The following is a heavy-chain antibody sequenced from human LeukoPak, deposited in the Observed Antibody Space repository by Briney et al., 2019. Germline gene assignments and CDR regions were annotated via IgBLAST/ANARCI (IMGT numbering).Heavy chain of an antibody. CDR3: ATEGNYGDYNFGYFDY. CDR1: GGSISSYY. D-gene: IGHD4-17*01. CDR2: IYTSGST. J-gene: IGHJ4*02. V-gene: IGHV4-4*07. Sequence: PSETLSLTCTVCGGSISSYYWSWIRQPAGKGLEWIGRIYTSGSTNYNPSLKSRVTMSVDTSKNQFSLKLSSVTAADTAVYYCATEGNYGDYNFGYFDYWGQGTLVTVSS.